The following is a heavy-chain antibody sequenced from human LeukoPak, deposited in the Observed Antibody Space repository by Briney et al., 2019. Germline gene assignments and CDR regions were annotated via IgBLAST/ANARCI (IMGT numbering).Heavy chain of an antibody. CDR3: ARARGDQPYPYYYYYYYMDV. J-gene: IGHJ6*03. CDR1: GGSISSYY. V-gene: IGHV4-59*01. CDR2: IYYSGST. Sequence: SETLSLTCTVSGGSISSYYWSWIRQPPGKGLEWIGYIYYSGSTNYNPSLKSRVTISVDTSKNQFSLKLSSVTAADTAVYYCARARGDQPYPYYYYYYYMDVWGKGTTVTISS. D-gene: IGHD3-10*01.